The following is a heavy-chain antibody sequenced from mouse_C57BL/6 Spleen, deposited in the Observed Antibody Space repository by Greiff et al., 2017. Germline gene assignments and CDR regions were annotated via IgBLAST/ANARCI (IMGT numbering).Heavy chain of an antibody. CDR2: IDPSDSYT. V-gene: IGHV1-69*01. D-gene: IGHD2-5*01. CDR3: ARDYSNYGYFDV. J-gene: IGHJ1*03. CDR1: GYTFTSYW. Sequence: QVQLQQSGAELVMPGASVKLSCKASGYTFTSYWMHWVKQRPGQGLEWIGEIDPSDSYTNYNQKFKGKSTLTVDKSSSTAYMQLSSLTSEDSAVYYCARDYSNYGYFDVWGTGTTVTVSS.